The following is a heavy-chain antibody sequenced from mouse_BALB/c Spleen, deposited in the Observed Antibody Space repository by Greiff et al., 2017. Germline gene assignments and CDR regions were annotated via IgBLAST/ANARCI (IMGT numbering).Heavy chain of an antibody. CDR3: TRREDGYYMAWFAY. CDR1: GYTFTDYE. D-gene: IGHD2-3*01. CDR2: IDPETGGT. J-gene: IGHJ3*01. V-gene: IGHV1-15*01. Sequence: QVQLQQSGAELVRPGASVTLSCKASGYTFTDYEMHWVKQTPVHGLEWIGAIDPETGGTAYNQKFKGKATLTADKSSSTAYMELRSLTSEDSAVYYCTRREDGYYMAWFAYWGQGTLVTVSA.